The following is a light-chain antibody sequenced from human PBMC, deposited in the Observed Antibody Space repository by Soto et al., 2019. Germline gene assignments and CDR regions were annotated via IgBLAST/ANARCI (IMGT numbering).Light chain of an antibody. J-gene: IGKJ1*01. CDR3: QQYNSYST. CDR2: DAS. Sequence: DIQMTQSPSTLSASVGDRVTIICRASQSISSWLAWYQQKPGKAPKLLIYDASSLESGVPSRSSGSGSGTEFTLTISSLQPDDFATYYCQQYNSYSTFGQGTKVDIK. CDR1: QSISSW. V-gene: IGKV1-5*02.